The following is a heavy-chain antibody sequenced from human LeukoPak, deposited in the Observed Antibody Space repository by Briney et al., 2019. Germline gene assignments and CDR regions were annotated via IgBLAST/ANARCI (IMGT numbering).Heavy chain of an antibody. Sequence: SETLSLTCTVSGGSISSGGSYWSWIRQHPGKDLEWSGYIYYSGSTYYTPSLKSRITISLDKSKNQFSLRLSSVTAADTAVYYCARHRAPAGRTYYFYYGMDVWGQGTTVTVSS. J-gene: IGHJ6*02. CDR3: ARHRAPAGRTYYFYYGMDV. CDR1: GGSISSGGSY. V-gene: IGHV4-31*03. D-gene: IGHD2-2*01. CDR2: IYYSGST.